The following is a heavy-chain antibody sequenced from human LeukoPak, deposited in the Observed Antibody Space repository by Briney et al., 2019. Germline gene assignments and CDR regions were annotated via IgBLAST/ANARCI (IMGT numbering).Heavy chain of an antibody. CDR2: IWYDGSNK. CDR3: ASEFIAVAGAHDYYYGMDV. CDR1: GVTFSSYA. J-gene: IGHJ6*02. V-gene: IGHV3-33*08. D-gene: IGHD6-19*01. Sequence: QSGGSLRLSCAASGVTFSSYAMSWVRQAPGKGLEWVAVIWYDGSNKYYADSVKGRFTISRDNSKNTLYLQMNSLRAEDTAVYYCASEFIAVAGAHDYYYGMDVWGQGTTVTVSS.